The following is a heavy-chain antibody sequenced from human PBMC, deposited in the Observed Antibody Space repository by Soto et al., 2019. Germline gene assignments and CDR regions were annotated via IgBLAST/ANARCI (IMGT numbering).Heavy chain of an antibody. CDR3: AKLYWNPRYFDY. V-gene: IGHV3-23*01. J-gene: IGHJ4*02. CDR2: ITGSGGKT. D-gene: IGHD1-1*01. Sequence: GGSLRLSCAASGFTFTNVAMTWVRQAPGRGLEWVSTITGSGGKTDYADSVKGRFTISRDNSKSTLYLQMNNLRADDTAVYYCAKLYWNPRYFDYWGQGARVTVSS. CDR1: GFTFTNVA.